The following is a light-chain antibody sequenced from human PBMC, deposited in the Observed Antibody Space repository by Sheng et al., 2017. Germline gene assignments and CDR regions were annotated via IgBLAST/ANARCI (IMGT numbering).Light chain of an antibody. CDR3: SSYSSNHILV. CDR2: DVT. Sequence: QSALTQPASLSGSPGQSITTSCTGSNSDVGGHDYVAWYQQHPDKAPKLLIYDVTDRPSGVPNRFSGSKSGNTASLTISGLQSDDEADYYCSSYSSNHILVFGGGTKLTV. V-gene: IGLV2-14*03. CDR1: NSDVGGHDY. J-gene: IGLJ2*01.